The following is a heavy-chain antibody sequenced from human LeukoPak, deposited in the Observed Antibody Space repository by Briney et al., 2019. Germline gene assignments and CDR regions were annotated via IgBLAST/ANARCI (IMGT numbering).Heavy chain of an antibody. V-gene: IGHV1-3*02. Sequence: GASVEVSCKTSGYTLTSYAMHWVRQAPGQRLEWIGWSNGGNGNTQYSQEFRGRLTITRDTSASTAYMELSSLRSEDTAVYYCARWSSGWAAFDYWGQGTLVTVSS. J-gene: IGHJ4*02. CDR3: ARWSSGWAAFDY. CDR2: SNGGNGNT. CDR1: GYTLTSYA. D-gene: IGHD6-19*01.